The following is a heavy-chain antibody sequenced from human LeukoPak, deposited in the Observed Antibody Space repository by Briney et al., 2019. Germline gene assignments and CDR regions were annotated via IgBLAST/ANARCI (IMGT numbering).Heavy chain of an antibody. Sequence: GASVKVSCKASGYTFTSYDINWVRQATGQGLEWMGWMNPNSGNTGYAQKFQGRVTMTRNTSISTAYMELSSLRSEDTAVYYCAVIVVVTAIRAFDIWGQGTMVTVSS. CDR2: MNPNSGNT. J-gene: IGHJ3*02. D-gene: IGHD2-21*02. CDR1: GYTFTSYD. CDR3: AVIVVVTAIRAFDI. V-gene: IGHV1-8*01.